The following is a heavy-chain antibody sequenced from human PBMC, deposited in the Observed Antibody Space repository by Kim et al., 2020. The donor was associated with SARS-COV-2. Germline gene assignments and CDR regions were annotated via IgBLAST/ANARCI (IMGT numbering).Heavy chain of an antibody. CDR1: GFTFSSYG. V-gene: IGHV3-30*18. D-gene: IGHD2-15*01. CDR3: AKGEVVPEGGYYDMDV. Sequence: GGSLRLSCAASGFTFSSYGMHWVRQAPGKGLEWVAVISYDGSNKYYADSVKGRFTISRDNSKNTLYLQMNSLRAEDTAVYYCAKGEVVPEGGYYDMDVWGAGTRLTIVS. CDR2: ISYDGSNK. J-gene: IGHJ6*01.